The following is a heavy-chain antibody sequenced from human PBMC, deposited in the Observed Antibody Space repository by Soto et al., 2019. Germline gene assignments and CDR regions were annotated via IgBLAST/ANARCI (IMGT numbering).Heavy chain of an antibody. J-gene: IGHJ4*02. CDR3: TTEITMIVVVIENPFDY. D-gene: IGHD3-22*01. CDR1: GFTFSNAW. CDR2: IKSKTDGGTT. Sequence: PRGSLRLSCAASGFTFSNAWMNWVRQAPGKGLEWVGRIKSKTDGGTTDYAAPVKGRFTISRDDSKNTLYLQMNSLKTEDTAVYYCTTEITMIVVVIENPFDYWGQGTLVTVSS. V-gene: IGHV3-15*07.